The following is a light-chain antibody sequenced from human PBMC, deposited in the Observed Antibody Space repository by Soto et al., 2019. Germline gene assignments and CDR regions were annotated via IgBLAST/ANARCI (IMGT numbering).Light chain of an antibody. CDR2: GAS. CDR1: QSVSSN. Sequence: EIVMTQSPATLSLSPGDRATLSCRASQSVSSNLAWYQQKPGQAPRLLIYGASTRATGIPARFSGSGSGTEFTLTISSLQAEDFALYYCQQYNNWPPWTFGQGTKVDIK. CDR3: QQYNNWPPWT. J-gene: IGKJ1*01. V-gene: IGKV3-15*01.